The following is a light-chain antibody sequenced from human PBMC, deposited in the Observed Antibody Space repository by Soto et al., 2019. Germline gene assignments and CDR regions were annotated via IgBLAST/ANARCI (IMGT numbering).Light chain of an antibody. V-gene: IGKV1-6*01. CDR3: LQDFSYFWA. CDR1: QSIRSA. CDR2: AAS. Sequence: AIQLTQSPSSLSASVGDRVTITCRASQSIRSALGWYQQKPGKVPKLLIYAASTLQSGVPSRFSGSGSGTDFTLTSSSLQPEDFATYYCLQDFSYFWAFGQGTKVDIK. J-gene: IGKJ1*01.